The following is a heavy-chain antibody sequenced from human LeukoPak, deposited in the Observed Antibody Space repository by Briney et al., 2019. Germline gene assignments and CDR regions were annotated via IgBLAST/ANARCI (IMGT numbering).Heavy chain of an antibody. CDR3: ARDRTVVTQRLHYGMDV. D-gene: IGHD4-23*01. J-gene: IGHJ6*02. CDR2: ISSSSSYI. CDR1: GFTFSSYS. Sequence: GGSLRLSCAASGFTFSSYSMNWVRQAPGKGLEWVSSISSSSSYIYYADPVKGRFTISRDNAKNSLYLQMNSLRAEDTAVYYCARDRTVVTQRLHYGMDVWGQGTTVTVSS. V-gene: IGHV3-21*01.